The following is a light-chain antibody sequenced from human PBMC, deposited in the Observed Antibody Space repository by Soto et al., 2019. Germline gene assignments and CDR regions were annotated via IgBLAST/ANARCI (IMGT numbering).Light chain of an antibody. CDR3: QQYGSSPIT. Sequence: EVVFTQSPCTLSLSPGEGATLSCRASQSINTYLAWYQQKPGQAPRLLIYDASKRATGIPARFSGSGSGTNFTLTISSLEPEDFAVYYCQQYGSSPITFGQGTRLEIK. CDR2: DAS. V-gene: IGKV3-20*01. CDR1: QSINTY. J-gene: IGKJ5*01.